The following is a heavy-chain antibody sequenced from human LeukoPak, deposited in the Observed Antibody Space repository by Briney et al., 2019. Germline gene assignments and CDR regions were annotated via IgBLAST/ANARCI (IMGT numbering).Heavy chain of an antibody. CDR1: GGSFSGYY. CDR3: ARGQDHYYDNTLRGGDY. J-gene: IGHJ4*02. CDR2: INHSGST. V-gene: IGHV4-34*01. D-gene: IGHD3-22*01. Sequence: RPSETLSLTCAVYGGSFSGYYWSWIRQPPGKGLEWIGEINHSGSTNYNPSLKSRVTISVDTSKNQFSLKLSSVTAAGTAVYYCARGQDHYYDNTLRGGDYWGQGTLVTVSS.